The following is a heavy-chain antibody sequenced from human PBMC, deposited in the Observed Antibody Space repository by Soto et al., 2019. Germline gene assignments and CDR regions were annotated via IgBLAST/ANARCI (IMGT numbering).Heavy chain of an antibody. CDR2: IYYSGST. CDR1: GGSISSSSYY. CDR3: ARVTATTLYNWFDP. V-gene: IGHV4-39*01. D-gene: IGHD4-4*01. Sequence: PSETLSLTCTVSGGSISSSSYYWGWIRQPPGKGLEWIGSIYYSGSTYYNPSLKSRVTISVDTSKNQFSLKLSSVTAADTAVYYCARVTATTLYNWFDPWGQGTLVTVSS. J-gene: IGHJ5*02.